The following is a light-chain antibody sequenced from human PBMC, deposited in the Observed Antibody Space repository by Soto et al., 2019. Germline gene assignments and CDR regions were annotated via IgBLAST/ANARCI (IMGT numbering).Light chain of an antibody. CDR1: QGIRSW. V-gene: IGKV1-12*01. J-gene: IGKJ1*01. Sequence: DIQMTQSPASVLASVGDRVTITCRASQGIRSWLAWYQQKPGKAPKLLISSISSLQSGVPSRFSGSGSGTEFTLTISSLQPDDFATYYCQQYMSYSFGQGTKVDI. CDR2: SIS. CDR3: QQYMSYS.